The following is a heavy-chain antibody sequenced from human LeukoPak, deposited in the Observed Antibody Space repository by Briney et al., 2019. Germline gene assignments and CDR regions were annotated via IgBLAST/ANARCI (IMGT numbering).Heavy chain of an antibody. V-gene: IGHV1-18*01. Sequence: GASVKVSCKASGYIFTSYGISWVRQAPGQGLEWMGRISVYNGNTNYPQRLQGRVTMTTDTSTTTAYMELRSLRSDDTAVYYCARDINGYYYDSHGYYPTDLWGQGTLVTVSS. CDR2: ISVYNGNT. D-gene: IGHD3-22*01. CDR1: GYIFTSYG. CDR3: ARDINGYYYDSHGYYPTDL. J-gene: IGHJ5*02.